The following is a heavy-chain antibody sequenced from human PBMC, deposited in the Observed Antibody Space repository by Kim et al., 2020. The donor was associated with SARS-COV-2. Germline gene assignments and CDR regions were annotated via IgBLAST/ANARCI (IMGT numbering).Heavy chain of an antibody. Sequence: YSQKFQGRVTITRDTSASTAYMELSSLRSEDTAVYYCARNLYSGYDCLDYWGQGTLVTVSS. D-gene: IGHD5-12*01. CDR3: ARNLYSGYDCLDY. J-gene: IGHJ4*02. V-gene: IGHV1-3*01.